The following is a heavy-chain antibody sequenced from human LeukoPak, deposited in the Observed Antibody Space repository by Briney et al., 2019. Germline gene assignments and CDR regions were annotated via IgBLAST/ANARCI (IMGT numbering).Heavy chain of an antibody. D-gene: IGHD3-10*01. CDR2: IYTSGST. V-gene: IGHV4-61*02. J-gene: IGHJ5*02. CDR3: ARDPLQYGSGSYPFDP. CDR1: GGSISSGSYY. Sequence: PSETLSLTCTVSGGSISSGSYYWSWIRQPAGKGLEWIGRIYTSGSTNYNPSLKSRVTISVDTSKNQFSLKLSSVTAADTAVYYCARDPLQYGSGSYPFDPWGQGTLVTVSS.